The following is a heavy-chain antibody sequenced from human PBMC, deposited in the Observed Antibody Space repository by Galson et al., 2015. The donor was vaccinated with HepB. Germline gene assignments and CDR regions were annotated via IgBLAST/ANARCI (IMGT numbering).Heavy chain of an antibody. CDR1: GGSFSGYY. Sequence: LSLTCAVYGGSFSGYYWSWIRQPPGKGLEWIGEINHSGSTNYNPSLKSRVTISVDTSKNQFSLKLSSVTAADTAVYYCARVPPYYDILTGYYRWYFDLWGRGTLVTVSS. J-gene: IGHJ2*01. CDR2: INHSGST. V-gene: IGHV4-34*01. CDR3: ARVPPYYDILTGYYRWYFDL. D-gene: IGHD3-9*01.